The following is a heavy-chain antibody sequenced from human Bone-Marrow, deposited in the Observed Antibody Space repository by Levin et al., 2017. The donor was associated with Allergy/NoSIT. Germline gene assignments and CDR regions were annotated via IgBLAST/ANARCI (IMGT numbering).Heavy chain of an antibody. CDR1: GFTFTTYG. J-gene: IGHJ6*02. CDR2: FSAYSGNT. V-gene: IGHV1-18*01. Sequence: GASVKVSCKASGFTFTTYGLTWVRQAPGRGLEWMGWFSAYSGNTNYALNLQDRVTMTTDTATNTAYMELSSLRSDDTAIYYCARGHFPYYYYGMDVWGQGTTVVVSS. CDR3: ARGHFPYYYYGMDV.